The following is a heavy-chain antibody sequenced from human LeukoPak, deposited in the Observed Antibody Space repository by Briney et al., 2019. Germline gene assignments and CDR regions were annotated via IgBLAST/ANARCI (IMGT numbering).Heavy chain of an antibody. CDR1: GFSFSGYS. Sequence: KPGGSLRLSCAASGFSFSGYSMNWVRQAPGKGLEWVSSVSSSSGHIYYADSVKGRFTISRDNAKNSMYLQMNPLRAEDPAVYYCARGLAHDYWGQGTLVTVSA. V-gene: IGHV3-21*01. CDR2: VSSSSGHI. CDR3: ARGLAHDY. J-gene: IGHJ4*02.